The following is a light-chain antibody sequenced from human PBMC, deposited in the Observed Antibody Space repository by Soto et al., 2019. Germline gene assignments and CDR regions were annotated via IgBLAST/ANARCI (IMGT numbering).Light chain of an antibody. Sequence: QSALTQPPSVSGSPGQSVTISCTGTSTDFVSYNRVSWYQQPPGTAPKPIIYEASNRPSGVPDRFSGSKSGNTASLTISGLQAADEADYSCSLYTSENTYVFGTGTKVTVL. CDR2: EAS. V-gene: IGLV2-18*01. J-gene: IGLJ1*01. CDR1: STDFVSYNR. CDR3: SLYTSENTYV.